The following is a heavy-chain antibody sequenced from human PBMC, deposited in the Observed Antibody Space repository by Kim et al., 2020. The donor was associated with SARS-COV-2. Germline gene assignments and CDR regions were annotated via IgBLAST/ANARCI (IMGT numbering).Heavy chain of an antibody. Sequence: GGSLRLSCQVSGFTFGTFWMNWVRQIPGKGLECVANINPDGSAKFYPPSVEGRFSVSRDNARNSLFLQMNNLGAGDTGVYYCVRGIDYWGQGVLVTDSS. CDR1: GFTFGTFW. V-gene: IGHV3-7*04. J-gene: IGHJ4*02. CDR2: INPDGSAK. CDR3: VRGIDY.